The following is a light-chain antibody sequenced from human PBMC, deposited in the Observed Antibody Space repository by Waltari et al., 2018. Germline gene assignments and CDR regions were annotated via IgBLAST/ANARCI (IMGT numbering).Light chain of an antibody. CDR3: CSYAGANTYV. J-gene: IGLJ1*01. CDR1: SSDVGSYNL. V-gene: IGLV2-23*02. Sequence: QSALTQPASVSGSPGQSITVSCTGTSSDVGSYNLVSWYQHHPPKAPKLMIYEVSKRPSGVSNRLSGSKSGNTASLTISGLQPEDEADYYCCSYAGANTYVFGSGTKVTVL. CDR2: EVS.